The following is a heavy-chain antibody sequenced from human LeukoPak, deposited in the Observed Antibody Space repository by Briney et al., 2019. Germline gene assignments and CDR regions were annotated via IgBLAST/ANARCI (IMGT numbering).Heavy chain of an antibody. V-gene: IGHV3-48*03. J-gene: IGHJ3*02. CDR3: ARMWQQLVLDAFDI. D-gene: IGHD6-13*01. CDR2: ISSSGSTI. CDR1: GFTFSSRE. Sequence: GGSLRLSCAASGFTFSSREMNWVRQAPGKGLEWVSYISSSGSTIYYADSVKGRFTISRDNAKNSLYLQMNSLRAEDTAVYYCARMWQQLVLDAFDIWGQGTMVTVSS.